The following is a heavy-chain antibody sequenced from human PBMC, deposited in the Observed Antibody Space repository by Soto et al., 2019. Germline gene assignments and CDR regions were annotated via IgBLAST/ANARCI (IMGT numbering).Heavy chain of an antibody. CDR3: AGHYYGSGSYYNDY. Sequence: EVQLVESGGGLIQPGGSLRLSCAASGFTVSSNYMSWVRQAPGKGLEWVSVIYSGGSTYYADSVKGRFTISRDNSKNTLYLQMNSLRAEDTAVYYCAGHYYGSGSYYNDYWGQGTLVTVSS. V-gene: IGHV3-53*01. CDR1: GFTVSSNY. D-gene: IGHD3-10*01. CDR2: IYSGGST. J-gene: IGHJ4*02.